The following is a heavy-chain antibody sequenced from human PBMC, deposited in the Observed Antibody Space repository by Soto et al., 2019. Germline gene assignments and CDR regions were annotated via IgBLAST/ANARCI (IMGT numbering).Heavy chain of an antibody. CDR3: ARESGGATATLDYYYFYMDV. J-gene: IGHJ6*03. Sequence: ALVKVSCKTSGDSFNDYYIHWVRQAPGQGLEWMGWINPNGGVTKYAQKFQGRVTVTRDTSIRTVYMELSSLRSDDTAVYYCARESGGATATLDYYYFYMDVWGKGTTVTVS. CDR1: GDSFNDYY. D-gene: IGHD5-12*01. CDR2: INPNGGVT. V-gene: IGHV1-2*02.